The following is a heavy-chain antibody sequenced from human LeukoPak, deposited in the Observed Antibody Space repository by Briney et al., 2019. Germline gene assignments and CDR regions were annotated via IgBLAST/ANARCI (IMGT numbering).Heavy chain of an antibody. V-gene: IGHV1-69*13. CDR2: IIPIFGTA. CDR3: ARSRRGDWTTVTKNEVFDP. CDR1: GGTFSSYA. D-gene: IGHD4-17*01. Sequence: ASVKVSCKASGGTFSSYAISWVRQAPGQGLEWMGGIIPIFGTANYAQKFQGRVTITADESTSTAYMELSSLRSEDTAVYYCARSRRGDWTTVTKNEVFDPWGQGTLVTVSS. J-gene: IGHJ5*02.